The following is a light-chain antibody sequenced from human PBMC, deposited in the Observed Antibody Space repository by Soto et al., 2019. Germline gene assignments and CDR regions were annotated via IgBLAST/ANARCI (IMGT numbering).Light chain of an antibody. CDR3: QQRSNWLPLT. V-gene: IGKV3-11*01. Sequence: EIVLTQSPATLSLSPGERATLSCRASQSVSSYLAWYQQKPGQAPRLLIYDASNRATGIPARFSGSGSGTDFTLTISSLEPEDFAVYYCQQRSNWLPLTFGGGTKVKIK. CDR1: QSVSSY. CDR2: DAS. J-gene: IGKJ4*01.